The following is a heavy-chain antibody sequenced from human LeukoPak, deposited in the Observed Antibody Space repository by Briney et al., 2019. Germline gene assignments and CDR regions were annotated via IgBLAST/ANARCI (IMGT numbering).Heavy chain of an antibody. V-gene: IGHV3-74*01. CDR1: GLTFSRHW. D-gene: IGHD3-22*01. CDR2: IKTDGSAT. CDR3: ASAKTPNPHNYYDSSGYYYPGY. J-gene: IGHJ4*02. Sequence: GGSLRLSCAASGLTFSRHWMHWVRQAPGKGLVWISRIKTDGSATLYADSVKGRFTISRDNSKNTLYLQMNSLRAEDTAVYYCASAKTPNPHNYYDSSGYYYPGYWGQGTLVTVSS.